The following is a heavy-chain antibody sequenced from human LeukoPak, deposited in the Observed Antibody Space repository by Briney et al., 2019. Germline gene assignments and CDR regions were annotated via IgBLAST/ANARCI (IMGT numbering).Heavy chain of an antibody. V-gene: IGHV3-30*02. CDR3: ATDRSSIAVRPH. D-gene: IGHD6-6*01. CDR1: GFTFSTYA. J-gene: IGHJ4*02. Sequence: PGGSLRLSCTASGFTFSTYAMSWVRQAPGKGLEWVAFIRYDESNKYYADSVKGRFTISRDNSKNTLYLQMNSLRAEDTAVYYCATDRSSIAVRPHWGQGTLVTVSS. CDR2: IRYDESNK.